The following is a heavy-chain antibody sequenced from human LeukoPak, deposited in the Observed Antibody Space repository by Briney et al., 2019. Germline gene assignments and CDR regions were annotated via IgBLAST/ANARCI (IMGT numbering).Heavy chain of an antibody. CDR1: GYTFTSYG. CDR2: ISAYNGNT. D-gene: IGHD2-2*01. J-gene: IGHJ4*02. V-gene: IGHV1-18*01. CDR3: ANSLRGNVVLPPTDDF. Sequence: ASVKVSCKASGYTFTSYGISWVRQAPGQGLEWMGWISAYNGNTNYAQKLQGRVTMTTDTSTSTAYMELRSLRSDDTAVYYCANSLRGNVVLPPTDDFWGQGTLVTVSS.